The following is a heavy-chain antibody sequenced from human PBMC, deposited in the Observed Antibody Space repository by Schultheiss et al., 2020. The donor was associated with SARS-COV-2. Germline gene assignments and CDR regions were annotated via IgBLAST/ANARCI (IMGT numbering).Heavy chain of an antibody. V-gene: IGHV4-39*01. CDR2: IYYSGST. D-gene: IGHD1-1*01. Sequence: SETLSLTCTVSGGSISSSSYYWGWIRQPPGKGLEWIGSIYYSGSTYYNPSLKSRVTISVDTSKNQFSLKLSSVTAADTAVYYCAKGGNWNADYWGQGTLVTVSS. J-gene: IGHJ4*02. CDR3: AKGGNWNADY. CDR1: GGSISSSSYY.